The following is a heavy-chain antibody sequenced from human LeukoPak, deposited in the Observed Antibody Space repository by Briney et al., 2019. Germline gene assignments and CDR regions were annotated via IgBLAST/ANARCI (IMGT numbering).Heavy chain of an antibody. Sequence: GGSPRLSCAASGFTFNNYGMHWVRQAPGKGLEWVAVISYDGRNKHYPDSVKGRFTISRDISTDTLWLQMDSLRTEDTAVYYCAKGPLRGTAAAIDYWGQGTLVTVSS. J-gene: IGHJ4*02. CDR3: AKGPLRGTAAAIDY. CDR1: GFTFNNYG. CDR2: ISYDGRNK. D-gene: IGHD2-2*01. V-gene: IGHV3-30*18.